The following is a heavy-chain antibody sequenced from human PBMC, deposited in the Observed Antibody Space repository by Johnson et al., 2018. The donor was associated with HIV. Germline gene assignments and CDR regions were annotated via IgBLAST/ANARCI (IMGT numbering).Heavy chain of an antibody. D-gene: IGHD2-2*01. Sequence: QVQLVESGGGLVKPGGSLRLSCAVSGVIFSDYYMSWIRQAPGKGLEWVSYISGSGNSIYYADSVKCRFTISRDNAKNSLYLQMNSLRPEDTALYFCAGNVVAPAAYAFDIWGQGTMVTVSS. V-gene: IGHV3-11*01. CDR3: AGNVVAPAAYAFDI. CDR1: GVIFSDYY. CDR2: ISGSGNSI. J-gene: IGHJ3*02.